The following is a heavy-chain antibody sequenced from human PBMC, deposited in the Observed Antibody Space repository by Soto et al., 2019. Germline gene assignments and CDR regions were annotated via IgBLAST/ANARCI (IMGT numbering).Heavy chain of an antibody. CDR2: ISFDGSNK. J-gene: IGHJ6*02. CDR1: GFTFSYYP. V-gene: IGHV3-30*04. CDR3: XXXXXXXXXXXXXXXXXXXXPLSDVDV. Sequence: QMQLVESGGGAVQPGRSLRLSCAASGFTFSYYPMHWVRQAPGKGLEWVAVISFDGSNKYYADSVKGRFTISRDNSKXTXXXXXXXXXXXXXXXXXXXXXXXXXXXXXXXXXXXXXXPLSDVDVWGQGTTVTVSS.